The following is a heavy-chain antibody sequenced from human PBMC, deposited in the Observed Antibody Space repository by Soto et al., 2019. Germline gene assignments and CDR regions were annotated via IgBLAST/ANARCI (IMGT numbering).Heavy chain of an antibody. Sequence: QLQLHMSGSGLVKPSQTLSLTCTVSGASITYGAYYWSWIRQPPGKGLEWIGYINHLETTFYNPTCGIPLTQSIARTKYQFALTFKSVSAADRAVYFCAMGGRFDALDFWGQGTLVTVSS. CDR1: GASITYGAYY. CDR3: AMGGRFDALDF. V-gene: IGHV4-30-2*01. CDR2: INHLETT. D-gene: IGHD3-10*01. J-gene: IGHJ4*02.